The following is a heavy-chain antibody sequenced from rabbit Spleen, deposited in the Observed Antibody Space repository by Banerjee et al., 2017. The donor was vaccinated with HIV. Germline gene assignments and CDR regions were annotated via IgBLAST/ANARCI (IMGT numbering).Heavy chain of an antibody. CDR2: IDTGRSGFT. V-gene: IGHV1S40*01. J-gene: IGHJ4*01. CDR1: GVSFTNNNY. Sequence: QSLEESGGDLVKPGASLTLTCTASGVSFTNNNYMCWVRQAPGKGLEWIACIDTGRSGFTYFASWAKGRFTISKTSSTTVTLQMTSLTAADTATYFCARDAGSDAYIDGVFNLWGPGTLVTVS. D-gene: IGHD4-2*01. CDR3: ARDAGSDAYIDGVFNL.